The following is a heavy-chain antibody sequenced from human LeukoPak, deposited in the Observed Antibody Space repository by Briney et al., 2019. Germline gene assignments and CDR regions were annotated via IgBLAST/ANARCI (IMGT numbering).Heavy chain of an antibody. CDR3: ARSSSDAFDI. D-gene: IGHD6-6*01. J-gene: IGHJ3*02. CDR1: GGSISSGGYY. Sequence: SETLSLTCTVSGGSISSGGYYWSWIRQHPGKGLEWIGYIYYSGSTYYNPSLKSRVTISVDTSKDQFSLKLSSVTAADTAVYYCARSSSDAFDIWGQGTMVTVSS. CDR2: IYYSGST. V-gene: IGHV4-31*03.